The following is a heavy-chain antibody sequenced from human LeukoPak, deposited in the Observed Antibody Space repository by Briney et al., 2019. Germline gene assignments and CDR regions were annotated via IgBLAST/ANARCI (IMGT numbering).Heavy chain of an antibody. J-gene: IGHJ3*02. V-gene: IGHV3-9*01. CDR1: GFTFDDYA. CDR3: AKDCGGDSHSPYAFDI. Sequence: GGSLRLSCAASGFTFDDYAMHWVRQAPGKGLEWVSGISWNSGSIGYADSVKGRFTISRDNAKNSLYLQMNSLRAEDTALYYCAKDCGGDSHSPYAFDIWGQGTMVTVSS. D-gene: IGHD2-21*02. CDR2: ISWNSGSI.